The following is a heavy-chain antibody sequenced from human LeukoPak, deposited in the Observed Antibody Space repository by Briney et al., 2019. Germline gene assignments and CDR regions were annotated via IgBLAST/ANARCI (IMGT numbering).Heavy chain of an antibody. D-gene: IGHD3-22*01. V-gene: IGHV3-21*01. CDR3: ARVLGSYYDSSGDADFDY. J-gene: IGHJ4*02. CDR2: ISSSSSYI. CDR1: GFTFSSYS. Sequence: PGGSLRLSCAASGFTFSSYSMNWVRQAPGKGLEWVSSISSSSSYIYYADSVKGRFTISRDNAKNSLYLQMNSLRAEDTAVHYCARVLGSYYDSSGDADFDYWGQGTLVTVSS.